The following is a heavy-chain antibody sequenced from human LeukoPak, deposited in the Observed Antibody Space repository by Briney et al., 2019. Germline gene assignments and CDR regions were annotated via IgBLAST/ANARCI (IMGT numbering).Heavy chain of an antibody. D-gene: IGHD3-10*01. Sequence: GASVKVSCKASGGTFSSYAIRWVRQAPGQGLEWMGWISAYNGNTNYAQKLQGRVTMTTDTSTSTAYMELRSLRSDDTAVYYCARVHTMLYYYYMDVWGKGTTVTISS. J-gene: IGHJ6*03. CDR1: GGTFSSYA. V-gene: IGHV1-18*01. CDR2: ISAYNGNT. CDR3: ARVHTMLYYYYMDV.